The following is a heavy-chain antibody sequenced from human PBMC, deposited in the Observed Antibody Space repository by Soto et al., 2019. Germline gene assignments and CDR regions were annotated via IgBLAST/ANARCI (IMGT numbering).Heavy chain of an antibody. D-gene: IGHD3-22*01. CDR3: ARDQGYYHYGMDV. Sequence: QVQLVQSGAEVKKPGSSVKVSCKASGGTFSSYAISWVRQAPGQGLEWMGGIIPSFGTANYAQKSQGRVTITAGESTSTAYMALSSLRYEDTAVYYCARDQGYYHYGMDVWGHGTTVTVSS. V-gene: IGHV1-69*01. CDR1: GGTFSSYA. CDR2: IIPSFGTA. J-gene: IGHJ6*02.